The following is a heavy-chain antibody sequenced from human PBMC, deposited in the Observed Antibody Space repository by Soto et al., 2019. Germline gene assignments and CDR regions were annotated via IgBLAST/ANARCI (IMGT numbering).Heavy chain of an antibody. Sequence: QLQLQESGPGLVKPSETLSLTCTVSGGSISSSSYYWGWIRQPPGKGLEWIGSIYYSGSTYYTPYLKSRVTIYVETSKNQFSLKLSSVTAADTAVYYCARVVPAAMDWFDPWGQGTLVTVSS. CDR3: ARVVPAAMDWFDP. D-gene: IGHD2-2*01. J-gene: IGHJ5*02. CDR1: GGSISSSSYY. V-gene: IGHV4-39*01. CDR2: IYYSGST.